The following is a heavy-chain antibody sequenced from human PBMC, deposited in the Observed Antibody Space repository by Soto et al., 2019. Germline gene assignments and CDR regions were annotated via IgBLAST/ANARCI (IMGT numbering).Heavy chain of an antibody. D-gene: IGHD2-2*01. J-gene: IGHJ5*02. Sequence: ASVKVSCKASGYTFTSYYMHWVRQAPGQGLEWMGIINPSGGSTSYAQKFQGRVTMTRDTSTSTVYMELSSLRSEDTAVYYCARWGGREYLRHEMGFDPWGQGTLVTVSS. V-gene: IGHV1-46*01. CDR1: GYTFTSYY. CDR2: INPSGGST. CDR3: ARWGGREYLRHEMGFDP.